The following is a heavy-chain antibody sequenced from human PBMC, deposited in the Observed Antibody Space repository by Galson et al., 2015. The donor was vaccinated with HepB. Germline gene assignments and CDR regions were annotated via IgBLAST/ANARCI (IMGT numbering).Heavy chain of an antibody. D-gene: IGHD2-21*02. CDR3: TRERVEWFGYGGDSYPGYYYYAMDV. J-gene: IGHJ6*02. CDR2: IYSGGST. V-gene: IGHV3-53*04. CDR1: GFSVSSNY. Sequence: SLRLSCAASGFSVSSNYMSWVRQAPGKGLEWVSVIYSGGSTYYADSVKGRFTISRHDSKNTLYPQMNSLRAEDTALYYCTRERVEWFGYGGDSYPGYYYYAMDVWGQGTTVTVSS.